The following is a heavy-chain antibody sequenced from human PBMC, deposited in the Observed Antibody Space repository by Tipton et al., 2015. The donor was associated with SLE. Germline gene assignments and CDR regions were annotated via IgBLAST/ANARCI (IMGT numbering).Heavy chain of an antibody. CDR1: GYTFTTYG. J-gene: IGHJ4*02. CDR2: ISAYNGYT. CDR3: ARGPISSSWFHVDY. V-gene: IGHV1-18*01. Sequence: QLVQSGAEVKKPGASVKVSCKASGYTFTTYGISWVRQAPGQGLEWMGWISAYNGYTNYAQKLQGRVTMTTDTSTSTASMELRGLRSDDAAVYFCARGPISSSWFHVDYWGQGTLVTVSS. D-gene: IGHD6-13*01.